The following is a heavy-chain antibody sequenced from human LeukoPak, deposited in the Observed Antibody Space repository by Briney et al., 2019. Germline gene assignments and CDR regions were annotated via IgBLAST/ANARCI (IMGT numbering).Heavy chain of an antibody. Sequence: GGSLRLSCAASGFTFSSYAMSWVRQAPGKGLEWVSAISGSGGSTYYADSVKSRFTISRDNSKNTLYLQMNSLRAEDTAVYYCAKSYSSPKYYYYYMDVWGKGTTVTVSS. D-gene: IGHD6-13*01. CDR1: GFTFSSYA. V-gene: IGHV3-23*01. J-gene: IGHJ6*03. CDR2: ISGSGGST. CDR3: AKSYSSPKYYYYYMDV.